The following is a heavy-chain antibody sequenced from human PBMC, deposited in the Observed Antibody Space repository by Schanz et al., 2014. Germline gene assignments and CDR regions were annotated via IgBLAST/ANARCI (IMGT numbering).Heavy chain of an antibody. CDR3: ARGGARRFPVVPDAIQGLRGHYYYYYLDV. Sequence: QVQLQESGPGLVKPSQTLSLTCSVSGGSISSGSYYWNWIRQPAGKGLEWIGRVYTSGSTNYNPSLKSRAPIPLDTPKNQFPLKLRSGTAADTAVYYCARGGARRFPVVPDAIQGLRGHYYYYYLDVWGKGTTVTASS. CDR1: GGSISSGSYY. J-gene: IGHJ6*03. V-gene: IGHV4-61*02. CDR2: VYTSGST. D-gene: IGHD2-2*02.